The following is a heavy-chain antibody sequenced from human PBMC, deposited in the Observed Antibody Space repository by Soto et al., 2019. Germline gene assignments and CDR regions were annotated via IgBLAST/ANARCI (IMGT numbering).Heavy chain of an antibody. J-gene: IGHJ4*02. Sequence: SETLSLTCAVSGGSLSSSSWWSWVRQPPGKALEWLGEIYYSGSTKYNPPLNSRVTISADQSKNDFYLRLSSVTPADTAVYYCVHHGGDPYYHDFWGQGMLVTVSS. CDR1: GGSLSSSSW. D-gene: IGHD4-17*01. CDR2: IYYSGST. V-gene: IGHV4-4*02. CDR3: VHHGGDPYYHDF.